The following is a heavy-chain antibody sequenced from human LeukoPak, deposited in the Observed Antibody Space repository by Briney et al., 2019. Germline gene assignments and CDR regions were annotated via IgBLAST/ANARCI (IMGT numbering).Heavy chain of an antibody. CDR3: VGDSTRSHMDV. CDR1: GYTFTSYY. V-gene: IGHV1-46*01. CDR2: INPSGGST. D-gene: IGHD2-2*01. Sequence: GASVKVSCKASGYTFTSYYMHWVRQAPGQGLEWMGIINPSGGSTSYAQKFQGRVTTTRDTSTSTVYMELSSLRSEDTAVYYCVGDSTRSHMDVWGQGTTVTVSS. J-gene: IGHJ6*02.